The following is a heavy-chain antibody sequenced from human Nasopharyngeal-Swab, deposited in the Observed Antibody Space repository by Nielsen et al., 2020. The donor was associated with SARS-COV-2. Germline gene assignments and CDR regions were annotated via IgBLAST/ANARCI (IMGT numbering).Heavy chain of an antibody. CDR2: IDYSGST. D-gene: IGHD2-15*01. Sequence: SETLSLTCTVSGGSISIYSWSWIRQSPGKGLELIGNIDYSGSTKYNPSLKSRVTMSLDTSKNQLSLRLDSVSAADTAVYSCARDGYCSGESCGYFDLWGQGTLVTVSS. CDR1: GGSISIYS. V-gene: IGHV4-59*01. CDR3: ARDGYCSGESCGYFDL. J-gene: IGHJ4*02.